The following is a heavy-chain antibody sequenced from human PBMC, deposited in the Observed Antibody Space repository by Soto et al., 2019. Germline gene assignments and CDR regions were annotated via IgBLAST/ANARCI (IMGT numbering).Heavy chain of an antibody. D-gene: IGHD3-22*01. V-gene: IGHV1-69*06. Sequence: SVKVSCKASGGTFSSYAISWVRQAPGQGLEWMGRIIPIFGTANYAQKFQGRVTITADKSTSTAYMELSSLRSEDTAVYYCASASRHYYDSSGVYFDYWGQGTLVTVSS. CDR3: ASASRHYYDSSGVYFDY. J-gene: IGHJ4*02. CDR1: GGTFSSYA. CDR2: IIPIFGTA.